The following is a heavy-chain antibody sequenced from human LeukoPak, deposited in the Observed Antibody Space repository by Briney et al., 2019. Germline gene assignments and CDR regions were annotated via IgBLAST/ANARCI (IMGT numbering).Heavy chain of an antibody. J-gene: IGHJ4*02. D-gene: IGHD3-22*01. Sequence: GGSLRLSCAASGFTFSSYWMHWVRQAPGKGLVWVSRINSDGSSTTYADSVKGRFTISRDNAKNTLYLQTNSLRAEDTAVYFCANTEGYYDSSGYYFWGQGTLVTVSS. CDR2: INSDGSST. V-gene: IGHV3-74*01. CDR3: ANTEGYYDSSGYYF. CDR1: GFTFSSYW.